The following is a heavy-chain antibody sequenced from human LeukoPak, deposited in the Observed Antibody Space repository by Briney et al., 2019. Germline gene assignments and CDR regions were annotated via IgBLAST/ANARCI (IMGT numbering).Heavy chain of an antibody. CDR2: IYYSGST. J-gene: IGHJ3*02. D-gene: IGHD4-11*01. CDR3: ARSYSDAFDI. V-gene: IGHV4-59*06. Sequence: PSETLSLTCTVSGGSISSYYWSWIRQPPGKGLEWIGYIYYSGSTYYNPSLKSRVTISVDTSKNQFSLKLSSVTAADTAVYYCARSYSDAFDIWGQGTMVTVSS. CDR1: GGSISSYY.